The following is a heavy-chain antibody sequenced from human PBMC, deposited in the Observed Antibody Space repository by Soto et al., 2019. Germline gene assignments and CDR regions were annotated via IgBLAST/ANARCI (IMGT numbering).Heavy chain of an antibody. J-gene: IGHJ4*02. D-gene: IGHD6-13*01. CDR1: GFTFSRYW. CDR3: VRGTSNWYGIAY. Sequence: EVQLVESGGGLVQPGGSLRLSCAVSGFTFSRYWMHWVRQAPGKGLLWVSRINTDGSATNYAASVEGRFTISRDNAKNTLYLQMNSLRGEDTAEYYCVRGTSNWYGIAYWGQGTLVTVSS. V-gene: IGHV3-74*01. CDR2: INTDGSAT.